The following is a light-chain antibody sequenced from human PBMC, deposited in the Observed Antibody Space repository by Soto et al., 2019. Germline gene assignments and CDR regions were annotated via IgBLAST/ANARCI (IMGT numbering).Light chain of an antibody. CDR1: RSDVGAYNY. Sequence: QSALTQPPSASGSPGQSVTISCTGTRSDVGAYNYVSWYQQHPGKAPKLMIYEVSKRPSGVPDRFSGSKSGNTASLTVSGIQAEDEAEYYCSSYAGSSNWVFGGGTKLTVL. J-gene: IGLJ2*01. CDR2: EVS. CDR3: SSYAGSSNWV. V-gene: IGLV2-8*01.